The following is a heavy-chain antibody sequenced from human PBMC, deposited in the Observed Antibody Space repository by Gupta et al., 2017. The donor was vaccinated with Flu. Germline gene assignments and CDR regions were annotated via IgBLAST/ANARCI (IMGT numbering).Heavy chain of an antibody. CDR2: ILPVLGTA. Sequence: AISWVRQAPGQGLEWMGGILPVLGTANYAQKCQATVTITADESTSTVYMELSSLRSEDTAIYYCARTKDRDSGSYFDAFDIWGQGTMVTVSS. CDR1: A. CDR3: ARTKDRDSGSYFDAFDI. J-gene: IGHJ3*02. V-gene: IGHV1-69*01. D-gene: IGHD1-26*01.